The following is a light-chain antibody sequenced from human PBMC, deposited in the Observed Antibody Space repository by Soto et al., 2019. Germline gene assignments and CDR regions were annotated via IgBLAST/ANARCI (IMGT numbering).Light chain of an antibody. CDR3: HQYDTSPRP. J-gene: IGKJ1*01. CDR1: QSVSSSY. Sequence: EIVMTHSPSTLSVYTGDRATLSCRASQSVSSSYLAWYQQKSGQAPRLLIYGASNRATGIPDRFSGSGSGTDFTLTISRLEPEDFAVYYCHQYDTSPRPFCQG. V-gene: IGKV3-20*01. CDR2: GAS.